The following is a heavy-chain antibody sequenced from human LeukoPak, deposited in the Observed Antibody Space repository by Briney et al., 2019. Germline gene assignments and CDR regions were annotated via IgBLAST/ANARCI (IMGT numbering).Heavy chain of an antibody. CDR3: AARIQLWLRDY. CDR1: GLTFSSYA. Sequence: GGSLRLSCAASGLTFSSYAMSWVRQAPGKGLEWVSGISGSGGSTYYADSVKGRFTISRDNSKNTLYQQMNSLRAEDTAEYYCAARIQLWLRDYWGQGTLVTVSS. J-gene: IGHJ4*02. CDR2: ISGSGGST. V-gene: IGHV3-23*01. D-gene: IGHD5-18*01.